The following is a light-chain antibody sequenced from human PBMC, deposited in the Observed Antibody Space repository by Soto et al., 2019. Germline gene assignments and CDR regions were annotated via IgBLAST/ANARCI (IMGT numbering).Light chain of an antibody. CDR1: SSDVGTYDL. CDR3: SSYTSSSVV. CDR2: EVS. Sequence: QSVLTQPASVSGSPGQSITISCTGTSSDVGTYDLVSWYQHHPGAAPKLMIYEVSNRPSGVSNRFSGSKSGNTASLTISGLQAEDEADYYCSSYTSSSVVFGGGTKLTVL. J-gene: IGLJ2*01. V-gene: IGLV2-14*02.